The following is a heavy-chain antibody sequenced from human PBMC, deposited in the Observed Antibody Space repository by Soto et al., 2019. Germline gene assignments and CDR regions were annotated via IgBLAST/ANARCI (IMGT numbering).Heavy chain of an antibody. V-gene: IGHV4-39*07. CDR2: IYYSGST. CDR1: GGSISSSSYY. CDR3: ARGSMVRGVNYYYYYGMDV. Sequence: SETLSLTCTVSGGSISSSSYYWGWIRQPPGKGLEWIGSIYYSGSTYYSPSLKSRVTISVDTSKNQFSLKLSSVTAADTAVYYCARGSMVRGVNYYYYYGMDVWGQGTTVTVSS. D-gene: IGHD3-10*01. J-gene: IGHJ6*02.